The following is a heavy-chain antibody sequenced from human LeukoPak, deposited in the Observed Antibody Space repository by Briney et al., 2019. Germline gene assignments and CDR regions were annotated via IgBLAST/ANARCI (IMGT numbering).Heavy chain of an antibody. Sequence: PGGSLRLSCAAAGFTFSSYAMSWVRQAPGKGLEWVSGISGSGGSTYYADSVKGRFTISRDNSKNTLHLQMNSLRAEDTAVYYCAKDYYDGSGSDYWGQGTLVTVSS. V-gene: IGHV3-23*01. CDR3: AKDYYDGSGSDY. D-gene: IGHD3-22*01. J-gene: IGHJ4*02. CDR1: GFTFSSYA. CDR2: ISGSGGST.